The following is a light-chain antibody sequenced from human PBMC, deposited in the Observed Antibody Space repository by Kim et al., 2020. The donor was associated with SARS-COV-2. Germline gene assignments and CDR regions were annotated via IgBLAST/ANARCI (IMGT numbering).Light chain of an antibody. J-gene: IGLJ2*01. V-gene: IGLV2-14*03. CDR1: SSDVVGFNY. CDR3: SSYASTSVV. CDR2: DVS. Sequence: PGQSVTISCTGTSSDVVGFNYVSWYQQHPGKAPKLMIYDVSKRPSGVSNRFSGSKSGNTASLTISGLQAEDEADYYCSSYASTSVVFGGGTQLTVL.